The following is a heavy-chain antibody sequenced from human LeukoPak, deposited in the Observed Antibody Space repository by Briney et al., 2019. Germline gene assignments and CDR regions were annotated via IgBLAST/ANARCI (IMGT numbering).Heavy chain of an antibody. Sequence: SETLSLTCTVSGGSISSYYWSWIRQPAGKGLEWIGRIYTSGSTNYNPSLKSRVTISVDTSKNQFSLKLSSVTAADTAVYYCARGRLSSITMVRGVTPVYYFDYWGQGTLVTVSS. V-gene: IGHV4-4*07. J-gene: IGHJ4*02. CDR3: ARGRLSSITMVRGVTPVYYFDY. CDR2: IYTSGST. D-gene: IGHD3-10*01. CDR1: GGSISSYY.